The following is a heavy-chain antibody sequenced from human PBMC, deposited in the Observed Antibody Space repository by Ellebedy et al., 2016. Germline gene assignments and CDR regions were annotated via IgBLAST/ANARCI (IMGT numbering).Heavy chain of an antibody. V-gene: IGHV3-23*01. Sequence: GGSLRLXXAASGFTFSSYAMSWVRQAPGKGLEWVSAISGSGGSTYYADSVKGRFTISRDNSKNTLYLQMNSLRAEDTAVYYCANDEGTVGATGGWGQGTLVTVSS. CDR1: GFTFSSYA. CDR3: ANDEGTVGATGG. CDR2: ISGSGGST. D-gene: IGHD1-26*01. J-gene: IGHJ4*02.